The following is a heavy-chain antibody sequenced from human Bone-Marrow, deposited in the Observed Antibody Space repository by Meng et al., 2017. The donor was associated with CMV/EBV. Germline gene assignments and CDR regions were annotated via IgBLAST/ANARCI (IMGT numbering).Heavy chain of an antibody. D-gene: IGHD2-2*01. CDR2: INPNSGGT. V-gene: IGHV1-2*02. CDR1: GYTFTGYY. Sequence: ASVKVSCKASGYTFTGYYMHWVRQAPGQGLEWMRWINPNSGGTNYAQKFQGRVTMTRDTSISTAYMELSRLRSEDTAVYYCARGLLVVPAAISFDYWGQGTLVTVSS. CDR3: ARGLLVVPAAISFDY. J-gene: IGHJ4*02.